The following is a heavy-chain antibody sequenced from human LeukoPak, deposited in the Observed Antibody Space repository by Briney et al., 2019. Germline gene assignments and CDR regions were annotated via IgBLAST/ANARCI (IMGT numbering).Heavy chain of an antibody. CDR3: TGDTNKAPHDYYEGNHNWFDP. D-gene: IGHD3-22*01. V-gene: IGHV4-4*07. J-gene: IGHJ5*02. CDR2: IYTSGST. CDR1: GGSISSYY. Sequence: SETLSLTCTVSGGSISSYYWSWIRQPAGKGLEWIGRIYTSGSTNYNPSLKSRVTISVDKSRNQFSLKLSSLTAADSAVYYCTGDTNKAPHDYYEGNHNWFDPWVQGTLVTVSS.